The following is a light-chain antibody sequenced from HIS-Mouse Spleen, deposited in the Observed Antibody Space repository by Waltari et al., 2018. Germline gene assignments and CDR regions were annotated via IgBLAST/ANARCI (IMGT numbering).Light chain of an antibody. J-gene: IGLJ2*01. CDR3: YSTDSSGNHRV. CDR1: ALPKKY. Sequence: SYELTQPPSVSVSPGQTARITCSGDALPKKYAYWYQQKSGQAPVLVIYEDSKRPAGLPEGFSGSRSGTMATLTISGAQVEDEADYYCYSTDSSGNHRVFGGGTKLTVL. V-gene: IGLV3-10*01. CDR2: EDS.